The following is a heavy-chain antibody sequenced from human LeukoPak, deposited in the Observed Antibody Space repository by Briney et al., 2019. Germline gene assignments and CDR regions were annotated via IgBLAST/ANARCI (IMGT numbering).Heavy chain of an antibody. D-gene: IGHD3-10*01. CDR2: IRYDGSNK. J-gene: IGHJ5*02. V-gene: IGHV3-30*02. Sequence: PGGSLRLSCAASGFTFSSYGMHWVRQAPGKGLEWGAFIRYDGSNKYYADSVKGRFTISRDNSKNTLYLQMNSLRAEDTAVYYCASTYYGSGSYYLPYNWFDPWGQGTLVTVSS. CDR1: GFTFSSYG. CDR3: ASTYYGSGSYYLPYNWFDP.